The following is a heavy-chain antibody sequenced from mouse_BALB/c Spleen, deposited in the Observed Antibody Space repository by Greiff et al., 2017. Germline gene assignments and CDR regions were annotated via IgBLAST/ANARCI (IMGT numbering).Heavy chain of an antibody. CDR1: GFTFSSYA. J-gene: IGHJ2*01. V-gene: IGHV5-6-5*01. CDR3: ARAGYGNYVDY. CDR2: ISSGGST. D-gene: IGHD2-1*01. Sequence: EVHLVESGGGLVKPGGSLKLSCAASGFTFSSYAMSWVRQTPEKRLEWVASISSGGSTYYPDSVKGRFTISRDNARNILYLQMSSLRSEDTAMYYCARAGYGNYVDYWGQGTTLTVSS.